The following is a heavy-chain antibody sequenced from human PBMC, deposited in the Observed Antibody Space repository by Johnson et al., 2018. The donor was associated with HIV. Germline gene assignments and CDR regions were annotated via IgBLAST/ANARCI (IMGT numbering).Heavy chain of an antibody. V-gene: IGHV3-20*04. D-gene: IGHD4-23*01. J-gene: IGHJ3*02. CDR3: ARVSDDYGGNPAAWGAFDI. Sequence: VQLVESGGGVVRPGGSLRLSCAASGFTFDDYAMSWVRQAPGKGLEWVSGINWNGDSTDYADSVKGRFTISRDNAKNSLFLQMNSLRAEDTALYYCARVSDDYGGNPAAWGAFDIWGQGTMVTVSS. CDR2: INWNGDST. CDR1: GFTFDDYA.